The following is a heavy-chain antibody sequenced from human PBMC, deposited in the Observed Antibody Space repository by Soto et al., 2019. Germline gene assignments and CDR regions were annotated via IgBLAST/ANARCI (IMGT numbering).Heavy chain of an antibody. V-gene: IGHV1-8*02. Sequence: ASVKVFCKASGDTFTSYDINWVRQATGQGGEEMVWRNPNSGNTGYAQKFQGRVTMTRNTSISTAYMELSSLRSEDTAVYYCARADDITIFGVVITPDDAFDIWGQGTMVTVSS. CDR1: GDTFTSYD. CDR2: RNPNSGNT. CDR3: ARADDITIFGVVITPDDAFDI. J-gene: IGHJ3*02. D-gene: IGHD3-3*01.